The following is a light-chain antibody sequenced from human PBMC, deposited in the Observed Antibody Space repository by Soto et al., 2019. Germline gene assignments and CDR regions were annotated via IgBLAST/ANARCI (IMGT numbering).Light chain of an antibody. Sequence: EIVSTQSPATLSLSPGERATLSCRASQSVNSYLAWYQQKPGQAPRLLIYDASNRATGIPGRFSGSGSGTDFTLTVSSLEPEDFAVYYCQQRSNWPLTFGGGTKVEIK. V-gene: IGKV3-11*01. CDR1: QSVNSY. CDR3: QQRSNWPLT. CDR2: DAS. J-gene: IGKJ4*01.